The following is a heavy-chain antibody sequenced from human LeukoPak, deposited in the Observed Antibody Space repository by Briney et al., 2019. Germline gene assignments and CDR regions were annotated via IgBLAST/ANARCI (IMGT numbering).Heavy chain of an antibody. CDR3: ARSEGPTYSFNY. CDR1: GASISGYY. V-gene: IGHV4-59*01. CDR2: IDYSENT. D-gene: IGHD2/OR15-2a*01. Sequence: SETLSLTCHISGASISGYYWGWIRQPPGKGLEWIGSIDYSENTYYNPSLKSRVTISVGTSKQQFSLRLSSVTAADTAIYYCARSEGPTYSFNYWSQGTLVTVSS. J-gene: IGHJ4*02.